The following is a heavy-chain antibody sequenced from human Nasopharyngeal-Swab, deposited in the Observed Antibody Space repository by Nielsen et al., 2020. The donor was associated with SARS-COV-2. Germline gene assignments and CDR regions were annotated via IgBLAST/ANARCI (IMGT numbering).Heavy chain of an antibody. CDR3: AKVMIVVPKAFDY. D-gene: IGHD3-22*01. V-gene: IGHV3-23*01. J-gene: IGHJ4*02. CDR1: GFTFSSYA. Sequence: GESLKISCAASGFTFSSYAMSWVRQAPGKGLEWVSAISGSGGSTYYADSVKGRFTISRDNSKNTLYPQMNSLRAEDTAVYYCAKVMIVVPKAFDYWGQGTLVTVSS. CDR2: ISGSGGST.